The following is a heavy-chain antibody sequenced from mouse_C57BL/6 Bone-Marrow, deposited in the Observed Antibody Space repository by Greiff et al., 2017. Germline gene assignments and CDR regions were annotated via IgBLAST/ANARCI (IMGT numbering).Heavy chain of an antibody. CDR2: IDPEDGET. D-gene: IGHD1-1*01. Sequence: KQRTEQGLVWIGRIDPEDGETKYAPKFQGKATITADTSSNTAYLQLSSLTAEDTAVYYCAFSSYVDYWGQGTTLTVSS. J-gene: IGHJ2*01. V-gene: IGHV14-2*01. CDR3: AFSSYVDY.